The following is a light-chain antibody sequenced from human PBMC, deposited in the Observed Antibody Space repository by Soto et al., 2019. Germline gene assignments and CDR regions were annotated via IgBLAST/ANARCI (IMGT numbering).Light chain of an antibody. CDR1: QSVLYSSNNKNY. CDR3: QQYYSTPIT. J-gene: IGKJ5*01. Sequence: DIVMTQSPDSLAVSLGERATINCKSSQSVLYSSNNKNYLAWYQQKPGQPPKLLIYWASTRESGVPDRFSGSRCWSDFTLTICSLQAEDVALYYCQQYYSTPITFGQGTRLEIK. CDR2: WAS. V-gene: IGKV4-1*01.